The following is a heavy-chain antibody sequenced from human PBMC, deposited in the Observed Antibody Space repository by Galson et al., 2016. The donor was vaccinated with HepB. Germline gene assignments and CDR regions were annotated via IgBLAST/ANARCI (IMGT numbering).Heavy chain of an antibody. J-gene: IGHJ6*03. CDR3: ATQDKGLLTTIPIPSYNNYYMDV. V-gene: IGHV1-69*06. CDR2: ITPIFGKA. CDR1: GGTFMSYT. Sequence: SVKVSCKASGGTFMSYTISWVRQAPGQGLEWMGGITPIFGKAKYAQNFQGRVTITADKSTSTTYMEVSSLKSEDTAVYYCATQDKGLLTTIPIPSYNNYYMDVWGKGTTVTVSS. D-gene: IGHD3-3*01.